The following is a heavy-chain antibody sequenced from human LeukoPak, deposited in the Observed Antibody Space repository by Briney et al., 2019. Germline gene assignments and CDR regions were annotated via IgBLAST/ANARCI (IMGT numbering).Heavy chain of an antibody. D-gene: IGHD2-15*01. Sequence: ASVKVSCKASGYTFTSYDINWVRQATGQGLEWMGWMNPNSGNTGYAQKFQGRVTMTRNTSISTAYMELSSLRSEDTAVYYCARGLHCSGGSRYSSSWFDPWGQGTLVTVSS. CDR1: GYTFTSYD. J-gene: IGHJ5*02. V-gene: IGHV1-8*01. CDR3: ARGLHCSGGSRYSSSWFDP. CDR2: MNPNSGNT.